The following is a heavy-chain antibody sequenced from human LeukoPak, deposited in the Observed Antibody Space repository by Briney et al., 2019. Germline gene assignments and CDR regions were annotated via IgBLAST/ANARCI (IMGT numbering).Heavy chain of an antibody. V-gene: IGHV4-59*01. CDR1: GGTISRYY. J-gene: IGHJ3*02. D-gene: IGHD1-26*01. CDR2: IDYSGST. Sequence: SETLSLTCTVSGGTISRYYWSWIRQPPGKGLEWIAYIDYSGSTNYNPSLKSRLTISLDASKNQFSLKLSSVTAADTTVYYCARDRRRDLLHAFDIWGQGTMVTVSS. CDR3: ARDRRRDLLHAFDI.